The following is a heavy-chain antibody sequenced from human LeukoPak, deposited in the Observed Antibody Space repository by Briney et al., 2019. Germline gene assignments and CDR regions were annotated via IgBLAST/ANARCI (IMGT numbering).Heavy chain of an antibody. Sequence: SETLSLTCTVSGGSISSSGYYWGWIRQPPGKGLEWIGSIYYSGSTYYNPSLKSRVTISVDTSKNQFSLKLSSVTAADTAVYYCARENLYSSSWEGHNWFDPWGQGTLVTVSS. CDR3: ARENLYSSSWEGHNWFDP. CDR1: GGSISSSGYY. CDR2: IYYSGST. V-gene: IGHV4-39*02. J-gene: IGHJ5*02. D-gene: IGHD6-13*01.